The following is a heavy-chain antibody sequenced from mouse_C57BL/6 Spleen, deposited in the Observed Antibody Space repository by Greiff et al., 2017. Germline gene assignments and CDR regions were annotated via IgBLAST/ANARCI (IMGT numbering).Heavy chain of an antibody. CDR1: GYTFTDYY. V-gene: IGHV1-26*01. CDR3: ARSADYLWFAY. CDR2: INPNNGGT. J-gene: IGHJ3*01. D-gene: IGHD2-4*01. Sequence: EVQLQQSGPELVKPGASVKISCKASGYTFTDYYMNWVKQSHGKSLEWIGDINPNNGGTSYNQKFKGKATLTVDKSSSTAYMELRSLTSEDSAVYYCARSADYLWFAYWGQGTLVTVSA.